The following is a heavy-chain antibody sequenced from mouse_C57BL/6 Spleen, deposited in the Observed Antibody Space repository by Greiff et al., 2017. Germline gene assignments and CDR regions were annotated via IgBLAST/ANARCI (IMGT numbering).Heavy chain of an antibody. V-gene: IGHV1-26*01. D-gene: IGHD1-1*01. CDR2: INPNNGGT. Sequence: VQLQQSGPELVKPGASVKISCKASGYTFTDYYMNWVKQSHGKSLEWIGDINPNNGGTSYNQKFKGKATLTVDKSSSTAYMELRSLTSEDSAVYYCSRGEGYYYCSSSPNFDVWGTGTTVTVSS. CDR3: SRGEGYYYCSSSPNFDV. J-gene: IGHJ1*03. CDR1: GYTFTDYY.